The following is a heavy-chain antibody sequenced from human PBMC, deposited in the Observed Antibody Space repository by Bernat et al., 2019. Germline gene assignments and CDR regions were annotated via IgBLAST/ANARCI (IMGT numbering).Heavy chain of an antibody. V-gene: IGHV3-21*01. J-gene: IGHJ4*02. CDR2: ISSSSSYI. CDR3: ARDPLGYCSGGSCYFDY. CDR1: GFTVSSNY. D-gene: IGHD2-15*01. Sequence: EVQLVETGGGLIQPGGSLRLSCAASGFTVSSNYMSWVRQAPGKGLEWVSYISSSSSYIYYADSVKGRFTISRDNAKNSLYLQMNSLRAEDTAVYYCARDPLGYCSGGSCYFDYWGQGTLVTVSS.